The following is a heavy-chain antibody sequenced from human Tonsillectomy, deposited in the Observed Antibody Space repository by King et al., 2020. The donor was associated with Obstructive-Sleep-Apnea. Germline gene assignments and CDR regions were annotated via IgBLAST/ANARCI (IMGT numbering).Heavy chain of an antibody. D-gene: IGHD3-22*01. CDR1: GFTFSGSA. J-gene: IGHJ4*02. V-gene: IGHV3-73*02. CDR2: IRSKANSYAP. CDR3: TRPYYYDSSGRNDY. Sequence: VQLVESGGGLVQPGGSLKLSCAASGFTFSGSAMHWVRQASGKGLEWVGRIRSKANSYAPDYAASVKGRFTISRDDSKNTAYLQMNSLKTEDTAVYYCTRPYYYDSSGRNDYWGQGTLVTVSS.